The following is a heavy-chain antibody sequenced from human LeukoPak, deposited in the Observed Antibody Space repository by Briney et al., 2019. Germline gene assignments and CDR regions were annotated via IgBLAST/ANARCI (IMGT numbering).Heavy chain of an antibody. D-gene: IGHD3-22*01. J-gene: IGHJ4*02. CDR3: ARHYYDSSGSAGYFDY. Sequence: GESLKIFCKGSGYSFTSYWIGWVRQMPGKGLEWMGIIYPGDSDTRYSPSFQGQVTISADKSISTSYLQLSSLKASDTAMYYCARHYYDSSGSAGYFDYWGQGTLVTVSS. V-gene: IGHV5-51*01. CDR1: GYSFTSYW. CDR2: IYPGDSDT.